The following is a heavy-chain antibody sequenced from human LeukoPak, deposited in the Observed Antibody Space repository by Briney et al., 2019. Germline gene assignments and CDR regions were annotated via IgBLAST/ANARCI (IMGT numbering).Heavy chain of an antibody. CDR1: GFTFDDYA. Sequence: PGGSLRLSCAASGFTFDDYAMHWVRQAPGKGLEWVSGISWNSGSIGYADSVKGRFTISRDNAKNSLYLQMNSLRAEDTALYYCAKDVARMITSGQAVDHWGQGTLVTVSS. J-gene: IGHJ5*02. D-gene: IGHD3-16*01. V-gene: IGHV3-9*01. CDR2: ISWNSGSI. CDR3: AKDVARMITSGQAVDH.